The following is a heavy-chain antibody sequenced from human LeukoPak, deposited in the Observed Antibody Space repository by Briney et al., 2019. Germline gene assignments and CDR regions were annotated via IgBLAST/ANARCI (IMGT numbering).Heavy chain of an antibody. D-gene: IGHD4-17*01. CDR3: AKSRWPTVTSYYFDY. CDR1: GFTFSSYG. V-gene: IGHV3-30*18. J-gene: IGHJ4*02. CDR2: ISYDGSNK. Sequence: PGGSLRLSCAASGFTFSSYGMHWVRQAPGKGLEWVAVISYDGSNKYYADSVKGRFTISRDNSKNTLYLQMNSPRAEDTAVYYCAKSRWPTVTSYYFDYWGQGTLVTVSS.